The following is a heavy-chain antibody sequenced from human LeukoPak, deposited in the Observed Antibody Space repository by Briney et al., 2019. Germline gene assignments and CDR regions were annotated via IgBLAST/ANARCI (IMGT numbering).Heavy chain of an antibody. CDR3: AKGGWGTVLDY. Sequence: GGSLRLSCAASGFTFSSYWMNWVRQAPGKGLVWVSRIASDGSSTTYADSVKGRFSISRDNSENTLYLQLNSLRAEDTAVYYCAKGGWGTVLDYWGQGTLVTVSP. CDR1: GFTFSSYW. J-gene: IGHJ4*02. CDR2: IASDGSST. D-gene: IGHD3-16*01. V-gene: IGHV3-74*01.